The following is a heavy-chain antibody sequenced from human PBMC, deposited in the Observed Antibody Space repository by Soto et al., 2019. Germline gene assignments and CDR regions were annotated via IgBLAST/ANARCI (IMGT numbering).Heavy chain of an antibody. J-gene: IGHJ6*01. D-gene: IGHD3-3*01. V-gene: IGHV3-73*01. Sequence: PGGSLRLSCAASGFTFSGAAMHWVRQASGKGLEWVGRIRSKANSYATAYAASVKGRFTISRDDSKNTAYLQMNSLKTEDTAVYYCTRHDSNYAFWSGCPPRYGMDVWGEGTTVTVSS. CDR3: TRHDSNYAFWSGCPPRYGMDV. CDR1: GFTFSGAA. CDR2: IRSKANSYAT.